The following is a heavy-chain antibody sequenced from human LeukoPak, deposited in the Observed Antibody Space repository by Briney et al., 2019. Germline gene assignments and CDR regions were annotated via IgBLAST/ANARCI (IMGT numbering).Heavy chain of an antibody. J-gene: IGHJ3*02. V-gene: IGHV4-59*08. CDR3: ARARYTNSWYAVDI. CDR2: IYHTGSN. Sequence: SETLSLTCLVSSGSVISYYWTWLRQPPGKGLEWIGYIYHTGSNNYTPSLKSRVTMYVDTSKNQFSLKLSSVTAADTAMYYCARARYTNSWYAVDIWGQGTMVTVSS. CDR1: SGSVISYY. D-gene: IGHD6-13*01.